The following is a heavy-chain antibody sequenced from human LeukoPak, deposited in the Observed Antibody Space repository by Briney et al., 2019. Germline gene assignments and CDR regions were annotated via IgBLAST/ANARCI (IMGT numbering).Heavy chain of an antibody. CDR1: GFTFSSYA. Sequence: PGGSLRLSCAASGFTFSSYAMSWVRQAPGKGLEWVSAISGSGGSTYYADSVKGRFTISRDNSKNTLYLQMNSLRAEDTAVYYCAKDDYCSSTSCYPMPQPDYWGQGTLVTVSS. D-gene: IGHD2-2*01. CDR3: AKDDYCSSTSCYPMPQPDY. CDR2: ISGSGGST. V-gene: IGHV3-23*01. J-gene: IGHJ4*02.